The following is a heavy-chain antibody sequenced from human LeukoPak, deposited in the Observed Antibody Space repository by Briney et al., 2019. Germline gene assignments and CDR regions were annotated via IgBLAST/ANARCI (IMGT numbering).Heavy chain of an antibody. Sequence: GGSLRLSCAASGFTFSSYAMGWVRQAPGKGLEWVSAISGSGGSTYYADSVKGRFTISRDNSKNTLYLQMNSLRAEDTAVYYCAKFGRRDRIWFGEKTDYWGQGTLVTVSS. D-gene: IGHD3-10*01. V-gene: IGHV3-23*01. CDR3: AKFGRRDRIWFGEKTDY. CDR2: ISGSGGST. J-gene: IGHJ4*02. CDR1: GFTFSSYA.